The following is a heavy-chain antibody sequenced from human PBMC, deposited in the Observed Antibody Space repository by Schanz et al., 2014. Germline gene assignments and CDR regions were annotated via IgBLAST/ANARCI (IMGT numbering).Heavy chain of an antibody. V-gene: IGHV3-23*04. CDR2: VTTGGGA. Sequence: EVQLVESGGGFVQPGGSLRLSCAGSELTLSTHAMTWVRQAPGKGLEWVSTVTTGGGAFYADSVKGRFTVSRDNSKNMLFLQMNSLRVEDTAIYYCAKNWKDDQKVVRPGWSDGMDVWGQGTTVTVSS. CDR1: ELTLSTHA. D-gene: IGHD3-3*01. J-gene: IGHJ6*02. CDR3: AKNWKDDQKVVRPGWSDGMDV.